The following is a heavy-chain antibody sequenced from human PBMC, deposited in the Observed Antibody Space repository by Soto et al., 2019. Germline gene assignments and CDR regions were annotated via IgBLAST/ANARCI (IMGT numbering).Heavy chain of an antibody. CDR3: ARHISGGSYWAVKSYYYGMDV. J-gene: IGHJ6*02. CDR2: IYYSGST. V-gene: IGHV4-39*01. CDR1: GGSISSSSYY. D-gene: IGHD1-26*01. Sequence: SETLSLTCTVSGGSISSSSYYWGWIRQPPGKGLEWIGSIYYSGSTYYNPSLKSRVTISVDTSKNQSSLKLSSVTAADTAVYYCARHISGGSYWAVKSYYYGMDVWGQGTTVTVSS.